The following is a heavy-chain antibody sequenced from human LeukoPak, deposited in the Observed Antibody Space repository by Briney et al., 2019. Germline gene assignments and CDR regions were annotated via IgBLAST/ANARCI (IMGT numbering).Heavy chain of an antibody. J-gene: IGHJ4*02. CDR2: IYHSGST. Sequence: PSQTLSLTCAVSGGSISSGGYSWSWIRQPPGKGLEWIGYIYHSGSTYYNPSLKSRVTISVDRSKNQFSLKLSSVTAADTAVYYCARDNYDILTGLLGYFDYWGQGTLVTVSS. V-gene: IGHV4-30-2*01. CDR3: ARDNYDILTGLLGYFDY. CDR1: GGSISSGGYS. D-gene: IGHD3-9*01.